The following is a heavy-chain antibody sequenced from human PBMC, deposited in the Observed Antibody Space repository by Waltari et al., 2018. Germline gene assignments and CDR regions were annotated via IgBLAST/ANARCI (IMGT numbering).Heavy chain of an antibody. D-gene: IGHD3-9*01. CDR1: GFTFSSHL. CDR3: GRESTTDWYVDH. V-gene: IGHV3-74*01. CDR2: MNDDGSRT. Sequence: EVQMVESGGGLVQPGGSLRLSCAASGFTFSSHLMHWVRQGPGKGLVGVARMNDDGSRTAYADSVKGRVTISRDNAKNILYLEMSSLTAEDTAVYYCGRESTTDWYVDHWGQGTLVTVSS. J-gene: IGHJ4*02.